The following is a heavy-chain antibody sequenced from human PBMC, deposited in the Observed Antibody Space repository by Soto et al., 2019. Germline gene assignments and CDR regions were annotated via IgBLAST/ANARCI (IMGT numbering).Heavy chain of an antibody. CDR2: ISYDGSNK. D-gene: IGHD1-26*01. CDR1: GFTFSSYG. J-gene: IGHJ4*02. V-gene: IGHV3-30*18. Sequence: PGGSLRLSCAASGFTFSSYGMFWVRQAPGRGLEWVAFISYDGSNKCSDSVKGRFTISRDNSKNTLYLQMNSLRTEDTAVYYCAKGSYSGRHSDFDYWGQGTLVTVSS. CDR3: AKGSYSGRHSDFDY.